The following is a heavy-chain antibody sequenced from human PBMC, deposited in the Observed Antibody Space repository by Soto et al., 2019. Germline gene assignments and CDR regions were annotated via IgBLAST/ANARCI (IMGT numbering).Heavy chain of an antibody. CDR1: GGSISSGDYY. V-gene: IGHV4-30-4*01. CDR2: IYYSGST. D-gene: IGHD1-7*01. J-gene: IGHJ6*02. Sequence: SETLSLTCTVSGGSISSGDYYWGWIRQRPGKGLEWIGYIYYSGSTYYNPSLKSRVTISVDTSKNQFSLKLSSVTAADTAVYYCARENYEAPYYYSYGMDVWGQGTTVTVS. CDR3: ARENYEAPYYYSYGMDV.